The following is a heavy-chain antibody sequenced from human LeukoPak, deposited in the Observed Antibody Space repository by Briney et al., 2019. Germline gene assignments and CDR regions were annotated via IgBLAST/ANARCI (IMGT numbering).Heavy chain of an antibody. V-gene: IGHV3-15*01. J-gene: IGHJ4*02. CDR1: GFTVNQAW. CDR3: TTSLGPGELSGFDH. D-gene: IGHD3-10*01. Sequence: GGSLRLSCAASGFTVNQAWMSWVRQAPGKGLEWVGRIRKQSDGGTADSAAPVKGRFTILRDDSKNMVYLQMSSLRPEDTALYYCTTSLGPGELSGFDHWGQGTRVTVSS. CDR2: IRKQSDGGTA.